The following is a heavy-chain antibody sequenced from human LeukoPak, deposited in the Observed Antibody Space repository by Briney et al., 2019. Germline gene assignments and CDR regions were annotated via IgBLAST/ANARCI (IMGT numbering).Heavy chain of an antibody. V-gene: IGHV3-30*03. D-gene: IGHD3-22*01. J-gene: IGHJ4*02. Sequence: GGSLRLSCAASGFNFSLYGMSWVRQAPGKGLEWVALISYDGSNKYYADSVKGRFTISRDNSKNTLYLQMNSLRAEDTAVYYCAAPYYDSRGSEYWGQGTLVTVPS. CDR2: ISYDGSNK. CDR1: GFNFSLYG. CDR3: AAPYYDSRGSEY.